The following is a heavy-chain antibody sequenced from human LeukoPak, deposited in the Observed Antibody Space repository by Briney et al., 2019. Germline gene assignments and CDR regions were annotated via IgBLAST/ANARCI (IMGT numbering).Heavy chain of an antibody. CDR1: GCTFSSYG. CDR2: IRYDGSNK. CDR3: AKEGVGVNYFDY. J-gene: IGHJ4*02. V-gene: IGHV3-30*02. Sequence: GGSLRLSCAASGCTFSSYGMHWVRQAPGKGLEWVAFIRYDGSNKYYADSVKGRFTISRDNSKNTLYLQMNSLRAEDTAVYYCAKEGVGVNYFDYWGQGTLVTVSS. D-gene: IGHD3-10*01.